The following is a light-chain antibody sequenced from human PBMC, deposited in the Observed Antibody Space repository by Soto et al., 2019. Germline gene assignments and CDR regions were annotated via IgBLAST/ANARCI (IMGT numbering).Light chain of an antibody. V-gene: IGLV2-14*01. J-gene: IGLJ1*01. CDR3: SSYTSINTHV. CDR2: DVS. Sequence: QSVLTQPASVSGSPGRAITISCPGTSSDIGGYKYVSWYQQNPYKAPKLMIYDVSYRPSGVSDRFSGSMSGNTASLTISGLQAEDEADYYCSSYTSINTHVFGTGTKVTVL. CDR1: SSDIGGYKY.